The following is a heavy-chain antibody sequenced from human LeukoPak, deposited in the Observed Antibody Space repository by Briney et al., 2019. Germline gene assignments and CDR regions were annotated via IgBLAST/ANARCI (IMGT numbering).Heavy chain of an antibody. D-gene: IGHD2-15*01. CDR3: ARGEVVAANFDY. Sequence: SVKVPCKASGGTFSSYAISWVRQAPGQGLEWMGGIIPIFGTANYAQKFQGRVTITADESTSTAYMELSSLRSEDTAVYYCARGEVVAANFDYWGQGTLVTISS. CDR2: IIPIFGTA. CDR1: GGTFSSYA. J-gene: IGHJ4*02. V-gene: IGHV1-69*01.